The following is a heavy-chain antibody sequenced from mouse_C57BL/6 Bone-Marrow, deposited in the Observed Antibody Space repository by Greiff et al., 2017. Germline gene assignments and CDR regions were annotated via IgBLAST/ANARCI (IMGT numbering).Heavy chain of an antibody. D-gene: IGHD1-1*01. CDR3: ARQKGYYYGSPWYFDV. V-gene: IGHV5-6*01. CDR2: ISSGGSYT. CDR1: GFTFSSYG. J-gene: IGHJ1*03. Sequence: EVKLMESGGDLVKPGGSLKLSCAASGFTFSSYGLSWVRQTPDKRLEWVATISSGGSYTYYPDTVQGRFTISRDNAKNTLYLQRNTRKSEYTAMYYCARQKGYYYGSPWYFDVWGTGTTVTVSA.